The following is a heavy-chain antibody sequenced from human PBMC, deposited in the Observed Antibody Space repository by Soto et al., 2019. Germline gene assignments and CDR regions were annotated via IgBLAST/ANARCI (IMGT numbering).Heavy chain of an antibody. D-gene: IGHD3-10*01. CDR2: FKWNSGDV. CDR3: AKDRSSGSPYYGMDF. J-gene: IGHJ6*02. V-gene: IGHV3-9*01. CDR1: GFNFNDYA. Sequence: PLRLSCAASGFNFNDYAMHWVRQVPGKGLEWVSGFKWNSGDVGYADSVKGRFTISRDNAKNSLYLQMNSLRPEDTAVYYCAKDRSSGSPYYGMDFWGQGTMVTVSS.